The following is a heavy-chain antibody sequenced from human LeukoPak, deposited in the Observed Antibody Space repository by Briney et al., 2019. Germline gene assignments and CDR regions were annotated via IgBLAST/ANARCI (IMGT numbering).Heavy chain of an antibody. V-gene: IGHV1-2*02. Sequence: ASVKVSCKASGYTFTGYYMHWVRQAPGQGLEWMGWINPNSGGTNYAQKFQGRVTMTRDTSSSTAYMELSRLRSDDTAVYYCARDLHRYSSYYFDYWGQGTLVTVSS. D-gene: IGHD5-18*01. J-gene: IGHJ4*02. CDR2: INPNSGGT. CDR1: GYTFTGYY. CDR3: ARDLHRYSSYYFDY.